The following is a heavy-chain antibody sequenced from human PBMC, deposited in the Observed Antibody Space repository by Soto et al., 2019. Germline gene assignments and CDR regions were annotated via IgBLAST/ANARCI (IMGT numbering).Heavy chain of an antibody. D-gene: IGHD6-19*01. CDR1: GLTFSDYY. CDR3: ARDLEYSSGWYDY. CDR2: ISSSGSTI. Sequence: PGGSLRLSCAASGLTFSDYYMSWIRQAPGKGLEWVSYISSSGSTIYYADSVKGRFTISRDNAKNSLYLQMNSLRAEDTAVYYCARDLEYSSGWYDYWGQGTLVTVSS. V-gene: IGHV3-11*01. J-gene: IGHJ4*02.